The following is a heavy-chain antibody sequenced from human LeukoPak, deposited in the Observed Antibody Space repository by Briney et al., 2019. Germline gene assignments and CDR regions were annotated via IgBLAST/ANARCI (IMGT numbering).Heavy chain of an antibody. V-gene: IGHV3-48*03. Sequence: GGSLRLSCEASGFTFSNYEMNWVRQAPGKGLEWVSYISSSGSTIYYADSVKGRFTISRDNAKNSLYLQVNSLRAEDTAVYYCAELGITMIGGVWGKGTTVTISS. CDR1: GFTFSNYE. D-gene: IGHD3-10*02. J-gene: IGHJ6*04. CDR3: AELGITMIGGV. CDR2: ISSSGSTI.